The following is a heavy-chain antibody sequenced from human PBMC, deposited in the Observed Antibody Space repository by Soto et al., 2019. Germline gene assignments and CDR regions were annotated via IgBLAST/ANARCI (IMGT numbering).Heavy chain of an antibody. Sequence: PSETLSLTCTVSGGSISSGGYYWSWIRQHPGKGLEWIGYIYYSGSTYYNPSLKSRVTISVDTSKNQFSLKLSSVTAADTAVYYCARAEAYYDSSGYYGRIFDYWGQGTLVTVSS. CDR2: IYYSGST. V-gene: IGHV4-31*03. D-gene: IGHD3-22*01. CDR1: GGSISSGGYY. CDR3: ARAEAYYDSSGYYGRIFDY. J-gene: IGHJ4*02.